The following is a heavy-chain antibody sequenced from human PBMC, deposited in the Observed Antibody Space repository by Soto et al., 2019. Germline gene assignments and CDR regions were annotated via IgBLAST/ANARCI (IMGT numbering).Heavy chain of an antibody. V-gene: IGHV4-59*08. J-gene: IGHJ6*03. CDR3: ARQAYYDFWSGDYYYMDV. CDR2: IYYSGST. CDR1: GGSISSYY. D-gene: IGHD3-3*01. Sequence: TSDTLSLTCTVSGGSISSYYWSWIRQPPGKGLEWIGYIYYSGSTNYNPSLKSRVTISVDTSKNQFSLKLSSVTAADTAVYYCARQAYYDFWSGDYYYMDVWGKGTTVNVSS.